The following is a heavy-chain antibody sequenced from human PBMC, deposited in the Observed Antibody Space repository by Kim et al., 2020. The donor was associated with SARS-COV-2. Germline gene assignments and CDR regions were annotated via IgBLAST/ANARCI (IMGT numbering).Heavy chain of an antibody. CDR2: INQDGNQR. CDR1: GFTFADSW. J-gene: IGHJ4*02. D-gene: IGHD3-3*01. Sequence: GGSLRLSCSASGFTFADSWMIWVRRAQGKGLEWVANINQDGNQRQYLDSVTGRFTVSRNNAQESLFLQMSSLRSDDTATYYCAKPWSRGFVNWGQGSLVIVSS. V-gene: IGHV3-7*05. CDR3: AKPWSRGFVN.